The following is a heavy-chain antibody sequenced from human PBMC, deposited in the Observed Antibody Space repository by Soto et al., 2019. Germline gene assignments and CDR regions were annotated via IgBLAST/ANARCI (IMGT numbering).Heavy chain of an antibody. V-gene: IGHV4-31*03. Sequence: SSETLSLTCTVSGGSISSGGYYWSWIRQHPGKGLEWIGYIYYSGSTYYNPSLKSRVTISVDTSKNQFSLKLSSVTAADTAVYYCARGISTYYYDSSGYSNWFDPWGQGTLVTVSS. CDR3: ARGISTYYYDSSGYSNWFDP. J-gene: IGHJ5*02. D-gene: IGHD3-22*01. CDR1: GGSISSGGYY. CDR2: IYYSGST.